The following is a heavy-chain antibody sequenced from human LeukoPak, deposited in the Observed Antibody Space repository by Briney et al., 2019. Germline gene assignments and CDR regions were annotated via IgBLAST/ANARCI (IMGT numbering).Heavy chain of an antibody. CDR1: GDSISTSSYY. CDR2: IYYSGST. CDR3: ARADSSGYYSSRPFDY. Sequence: SETLSLTCSVSGDSISTSSYYWGWIRQPPGKGLEWIGTIYYSGSTYYNPSLTSRVTISVDTSKNQFSLKLSSVTAADTAVYYCARADSSGYYSSRPFDYWGQGTLVTVSS. J-gene: IGHJ4*02. V-gene: IGHV4-39*07. D-gene: IGHD3-22*01.